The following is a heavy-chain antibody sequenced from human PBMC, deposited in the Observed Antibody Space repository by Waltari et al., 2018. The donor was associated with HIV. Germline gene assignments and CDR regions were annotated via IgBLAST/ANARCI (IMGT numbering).Heavy chain of an antibody. V-gene: IGHV3-7*01. D-gene: IGHD5-12*01. CDR2: IKEDGGLE. Sequence: EVQLVESGGGLVQPGGSLRRSCADSGFTFGGYWMSWVRQAPGKGLEWVANIKEDGGLEYYVDSVKGRFTISRDNPKNLLFLQMNSLRVEDTAVYYCVRDGPFVDVEYWGQGTLVTVSS. CDR1: GFTFGGYW. J-gene: IGHJ4*02. CDR3: VRDGPFVDVEY.